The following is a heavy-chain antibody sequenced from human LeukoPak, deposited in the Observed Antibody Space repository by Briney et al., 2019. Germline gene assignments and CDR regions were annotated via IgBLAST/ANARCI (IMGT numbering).Heavy chain of an antibody. J-gene: IGHJ3*02. V-gene: IGHV5-51*01. CDR2: IYPGDSDS. Sequence: GESLKISCEGSGYSFTTYWIAWVRQMPGEGLEWMGIIYPGDSDSRYSPSFQGQVTISADKSISTAYLQWSSLKASDTAMYYCARSELMYYYGSGSFYGAFDIWGQGTMVTVSS. CDR3: ARSELMYYYGSGSFYGAFDI. CDR1: GYSFTTYW. D-gene: IGHD3-10*01.